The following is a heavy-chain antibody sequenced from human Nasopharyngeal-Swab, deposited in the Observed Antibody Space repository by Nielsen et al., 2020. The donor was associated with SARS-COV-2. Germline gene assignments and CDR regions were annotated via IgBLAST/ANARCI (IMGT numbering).Heavy chain of an antibody. V-gene: IGHV3-21*01. J-gene: IGHJ6*02. CDR3: ARDGLDYDFWSAYFMDV. D-gene: IGHD3-3*01. CDR1: GFTFIIYN. CDR2: ISSSSSYI. Sequence: GASLRLSCAASGFTFIIYNFNWVRQAPGKGLEWVSSISSSSSYIYYADSVKGRFTISRDNAKNSLYLQMNSLRAEDTAVYYCARDGLDYDFWSAYFMDVWGQGTTVTVSS.